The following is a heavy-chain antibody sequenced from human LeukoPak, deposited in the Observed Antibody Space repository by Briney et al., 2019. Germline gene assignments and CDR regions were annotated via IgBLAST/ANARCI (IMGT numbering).Heavy chain of an antibody. CDR2: ISGSGGST. D-gene: IGHD1-26*01. J-gene: IGHJ3*02. Sequence: GGSLRLSCAASGFTFSSYAMSWVRQAPGKGLEGVSAISGSGGSTYYADSVKGRFTIARDNSKNTLYLQMNSLRAEDTAVYYCANRISYKELGAFDIWGQGTMVTVSS. V-gene: IGHV3-23*01. CDR3: ANRISYKELGAFDI. CDR1: GFTFSSYA.